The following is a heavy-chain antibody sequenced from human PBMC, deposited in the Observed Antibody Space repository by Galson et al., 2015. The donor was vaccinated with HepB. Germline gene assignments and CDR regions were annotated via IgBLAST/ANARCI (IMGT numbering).Heavy chain of an antibody. CDR3: ASDTASYDSSGYRLRWYFDL. D-gene: IGHD3-22*01. CDR2: ISYDGSNK. V-gene: IGHV3-30-3*01. CDR1: GFTFSSYA. J-gene: IGHJ2*01. Sequence: SLRLSCAASGFTFSSYAMHWVRQAPGKGLEWVAVISYDGSNKYYADSVKGRFTISRDNSKNTLYLQMNSLRAEDTAVYYCASDTASYDSSGYRLRWYFDLWGRGTLVTVSS.